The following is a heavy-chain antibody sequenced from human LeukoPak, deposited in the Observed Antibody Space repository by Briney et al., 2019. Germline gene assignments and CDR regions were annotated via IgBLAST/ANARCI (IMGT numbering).Heavy chain of an antibody. J-gene: IGHJ4*01. CDR2: ISSNGGSA. V-gene: IGHV3-64D*06. CDR1: GFTLSSYA. CDR3: VKEVL. Sequence: PGGSLRPSCSASGFTLSSYAMPWVRQAPGKGLEYVSAISSNGGSAYYAESVKGRFTISRDNSKNALYLQMSSLRAEDTAVYYWVKEVLWGQGTLVTVSS.